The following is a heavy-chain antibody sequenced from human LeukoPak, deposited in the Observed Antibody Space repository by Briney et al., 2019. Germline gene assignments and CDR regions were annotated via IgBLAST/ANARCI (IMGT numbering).Heavy chain of an antibody. CDR2: ISAYNGNT. V-gene: IGHV1-18*01. J-gene: IGHJ4*02. Sequence: APVKVSCKASGYTFTSYGISWVRQAPGQGLEWMGWISAYNGNTNYAQKLQGRVTMTTDTSTSTAYMELRSLRSDDTAVYYCARDFPPFYDSSGYGGFWYWGQGTLVTVSS. CDR3: ARDFPPFYDSSGYGGFWY. CDR1: GYTFTSYG. D-gene: IGHD3-22*01.